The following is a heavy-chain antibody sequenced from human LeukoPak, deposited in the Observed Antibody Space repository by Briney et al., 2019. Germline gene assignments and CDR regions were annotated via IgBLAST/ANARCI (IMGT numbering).Heavy chain of an antibody. V-gene: IGHV4-34*01. CDR3: ARGVAAAVNAFDI. CDR1: GFTFSSYA. CDR2: ITYSGTT. Sequence: GSLRLSCAASGFTFSSYAMSWVRQAPGKGLEWIGSITYSGTTHYNASLKSRVTISVDTSKNQFSLKLSSVTAADTAVYYCARGVAAAVNAFDIWGQGTMVTVSS. D-gene: IGHD6-13*01. J-gene: IGHJ3*02.